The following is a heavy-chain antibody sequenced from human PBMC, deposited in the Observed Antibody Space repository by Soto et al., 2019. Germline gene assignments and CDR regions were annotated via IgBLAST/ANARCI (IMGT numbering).Heavy chain of an antibody. Sequence: SETLSLTCTVSGGSISSYYWSWIRQPPGKGLEWIGYIYYSGSTNYNPSLKSRVTISVDTSKNQFSLKLSSVTAADTAVYYCARRRVVPAAMPGVYDAFDIWGQGTMVTVSS. CDR3: ARRRVVPAAMPGVYDAFDI. D-gene: IGHD2-2*01. CDR2: IYYSGST. V-gene: IGHV4-59*08. CDR1: GGSISSYY. J-gene: IGHJ3*02.